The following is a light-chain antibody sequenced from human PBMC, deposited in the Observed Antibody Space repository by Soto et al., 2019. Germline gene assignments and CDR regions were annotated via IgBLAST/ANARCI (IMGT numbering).Light chain of an antibody. CDR3: QQRSNWPSALT. V-gene: IGKV3-11*01. Sequence: EIVLTQSPATLSLSPGERATLSCSASQSVSSYLAWYQQKPGQAPRLLIYDASNRATGIPARFSGSGSGTDFTLTISSLEPEDFAVYYCQQRSNWPSALTFGGGTKVEIK. J-gene: IGKJ4*01. CDR2: DAS. CDR1: QSVSSY.